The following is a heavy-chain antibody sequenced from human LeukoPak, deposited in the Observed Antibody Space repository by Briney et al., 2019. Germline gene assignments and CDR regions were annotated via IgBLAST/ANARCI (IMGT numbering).Heavy chain of an antibody. J-gene: IGHJ4*02. D-gene: IGHD1-26*01. CDR2: ISDSGGST. CDR3: ATFPSGSYSAY. Sequence: GGSLRLSCAASGFSFSGYAMSWVRQAPGKGLEWVAAISDSGGSTHYADSVKGRFTISRDNSKNTLNLQMNSLKTEDTAVYYCATFPSGSYSAYWGQGTLVTVSS. V-gene: IGHV3-23*01. CDR1: GFSFSGYA.